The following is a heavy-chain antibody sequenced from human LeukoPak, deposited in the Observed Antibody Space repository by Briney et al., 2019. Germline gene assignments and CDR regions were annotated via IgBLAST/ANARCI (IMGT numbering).Heavy chain of an antibody. D-gene: IGHD5-18*01. V-gene: IGHV1-18*01. CDR1: GYTFTSYG. J-gene: IGHJ4*02. Sequence: ASVKVSCKASGYTFTSYGISWVRQAPGQGLEWMGWISAYNGNTNYAQKLQGRVTMTTDTSTSTAYTELRSLRSDDTAVYYCARVPFQLWLPIDYWGQGTLVTVSS. CDR2: ISAYNGNT. CDR3: ARVPFQLWLPIDY.